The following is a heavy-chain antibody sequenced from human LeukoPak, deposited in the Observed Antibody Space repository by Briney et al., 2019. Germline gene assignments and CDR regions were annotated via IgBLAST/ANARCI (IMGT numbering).Heavy chain of an antibody. V-gene: IGHV1-8*01. CDR3: ARGHGYYDSSGFPYYYYYYGMDV. J-gene: IGHJ6*02. Sequence: ASVKVSCKASGYTFSNYDINWVRQATGQGLEWMGWMNPNSGNTGYAQKFQGRVTMTRNTSISTAYMELSSLRSEDTAVYYCARGHGYYDSSGFPYYYYYYGMDVWGQGTTVTVSS. D-gene: IGHD3-22*01. CDR2: MNPNSGNT. CDR1: GYTFSNYD.